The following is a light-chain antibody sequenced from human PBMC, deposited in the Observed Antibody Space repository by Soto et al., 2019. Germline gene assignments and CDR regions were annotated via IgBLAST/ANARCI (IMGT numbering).Light chain of an antibody. J-gene: IGKJ2*01. CDR3: QKYNSAPYT. CDR1: QSISSSY. CDR2: GAS. Sequence: IVLTQSPGTLSLSPGESATLSCRASQSISSSYLAWYQQKPGQAPRLLIYGASNRATAIPDRFSGSGSGTDFTLTISSLQPEDVATYYCQKYNSAPYTFGQGTKLEIK. V-gene: IGKV3-20*01.